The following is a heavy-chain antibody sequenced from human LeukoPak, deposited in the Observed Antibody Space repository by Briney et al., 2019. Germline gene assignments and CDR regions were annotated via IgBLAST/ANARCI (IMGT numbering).Heavy chain of an antibody. Sequence: PSETLSLTCTVSGDSISSSTYYWGWIRQPPGKGLECIGSIFRSGSTYYNPSLKSRVTISVDRSKNQFSLELTSVTAADTAVYYCARDWAVRGQGALVTVSS. CDR1: GDSISSSTYY. D-gene: IGHD6-19*01. CDR2: IFRSGST. CDR3: ARDWAV. V-gene: IGHV4-39*07. J-gene: IGHJ4*02.